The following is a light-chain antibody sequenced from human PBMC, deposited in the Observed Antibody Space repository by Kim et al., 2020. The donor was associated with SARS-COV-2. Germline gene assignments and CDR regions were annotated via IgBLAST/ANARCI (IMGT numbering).Light chain of an antibody. CDR2: DVN. J-gene: IGLJ1*01. Sequence: QSALTQPASVSGSLGQSISISCTGTSSDVGAYNYVSWYQQHPGKAPKLIIYDVNARPSGVSNRFSGSKSGNTASLAISGLQTEDEADYYCSSHATGIGYGFGTGTKVTAL. CDR3: SSHATGIGYG. CDR1: SSDVGAYNY. V-gene: IGLV2-14*03.